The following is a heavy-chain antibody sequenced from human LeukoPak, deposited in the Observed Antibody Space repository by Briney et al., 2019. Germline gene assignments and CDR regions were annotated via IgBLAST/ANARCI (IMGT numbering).Heavy chain of an antibody. J-gene: IGHJ4*02. CDR2: IYHSGST. CDR1: GYSISSGYY. CDR3: ARSPRWDY. D-gene: IGHD4-23*01. V-gene: IGHV4-38-2*01. Sequence: TPSETLSLTCAVSGYSISSGYYWGWIRHPPGKGLEWIGSIYHSGSTYYNPSLKSRVTISVDTSKNQFSLKLSSVTAADTAVYYCARSPRWDYWGQGTLVTVSS.